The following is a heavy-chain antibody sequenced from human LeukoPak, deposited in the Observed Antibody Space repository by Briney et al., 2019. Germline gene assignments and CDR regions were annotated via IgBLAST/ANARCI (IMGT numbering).Heavy chain of an antibody. CDR1: GGSISSGDYY. CDR2: IYYSGST. D-gene: IGHD4-23*01. V-gene: IGHV4-30-4*01. J-gene: IGHJ4*02. Sequence: PSQTLSLTCTVSGGSISSGDYYWSWIRQPPGKGLEWIGYIYYSGSTYYNPSLKSRVTISVDTSKNQFSLKLSSVTAADTAVYYCAREVSRWPYYFDYWGQGTLATVSS. CDR3: AREVSRWPYYFDY.